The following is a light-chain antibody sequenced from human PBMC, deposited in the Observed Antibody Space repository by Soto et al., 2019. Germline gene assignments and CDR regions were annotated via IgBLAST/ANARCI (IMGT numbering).Light chain of an antibody. Sequence: DIQMTQSPSSLSASVGDRVIITCRTSQSISNYLNCYQHKPGKAPKVLISAASNLQSGVPSRFSGSGSGTVFTLTISSLQPEDFATYFCQQSYTLSPLTFGGGTKVDIK. CDR2: AAS. J-gene: IGKJ4*01. V-gene: IGKV1-39*01. CDR1: QSISNY. CDR3: QQSYTLSPLT.